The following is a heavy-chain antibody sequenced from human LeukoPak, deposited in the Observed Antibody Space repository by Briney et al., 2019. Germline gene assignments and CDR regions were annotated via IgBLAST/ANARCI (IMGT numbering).Heavy chain of an antibody. V-gene: IGHV4-39*07. D-gene: IGHD2-2*01. CDR2: IYYSGST. CDR3: ARGGCSSTSCLFDY. J-gene: IGHJ4*02. CDR1: GGSISSSSYY. Sequence: SETLSLTCTVSGGSISSSSYYWGWIRQPPGKGLEWIGSIYYSGSTYYNPSLKSRVTISVDRSKNQFSLKLSSVTAADTAVYYCARGGCSSTSCLFDYWGQGTLVTVPS.